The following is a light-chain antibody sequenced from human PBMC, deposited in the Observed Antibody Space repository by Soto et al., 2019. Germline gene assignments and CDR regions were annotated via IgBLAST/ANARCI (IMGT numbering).Light chain of an antibody. V-gene: IGLV2-14*01. J-gene: IGLJ1*01. CDR1: SSDVGGYNY. Sequence: QSVLTQPASVSGSPGQSITISCTGTSSDVGGYNYVSWYQQHPGKAPKLMIYEVNNRPSGVSNRFSGSKSGNTASLTISGLQAEDEADYYCTSYTSSITYVFGTGTKPPS. CDR3: TSYTSSITYV. CDR2: EVN.